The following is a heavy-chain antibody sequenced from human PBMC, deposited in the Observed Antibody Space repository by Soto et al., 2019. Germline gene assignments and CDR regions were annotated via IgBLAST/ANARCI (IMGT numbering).Heavy chain of an antibody. D-gene: IGHD2-15*01. V-gene: IGHV1-2*02. Sequence: ASVKVSCKASGYTFTGYYMHWVRQAPGQGLEWMGWINPNSGGTNYAQKFQGRVTMTRDTSISTAYMELSRLRSDDTAVYYCARGSVVVVAATNWGYYYYGMDVWRQRTTVTVSS. CDR3: ARGSVVVVAATNWGYYYYGMDV. CDR2: INPNSGGT. J-gene: IGHJ6*02. CDR1: GYTFTGYY.